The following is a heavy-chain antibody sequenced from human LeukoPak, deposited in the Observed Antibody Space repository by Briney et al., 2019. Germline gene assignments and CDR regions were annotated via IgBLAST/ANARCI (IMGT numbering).Heavy chain of an antibody. Sequence: PSETLSLTCTVSGDSIRGYSWSWIRQPPGGGLEWIGYIYYSGDTAYNPSLKSRVTISVDTSKNQFSLKLSSVTAADTAVYYCARVAARRFDPWGQGTLVTVSS. V-gene: IGHV4-59*08. CDR3: ARVAARRFDP. D-gene: IGHD6-13*01. CDR1: GDSIRGYS. J-gene: IGHJ5*02. CDR2: IYYSGDT.